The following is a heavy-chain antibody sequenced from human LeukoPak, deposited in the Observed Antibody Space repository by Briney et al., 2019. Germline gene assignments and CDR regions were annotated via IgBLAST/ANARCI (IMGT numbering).Heavy chain of an antibody. CDR1: GYTFTGYY. J-gene: IGHJ3*02. Sequence: ASVKVSCKASGYTFTGYYMHWVRQAPGQGLEWMGWINPNSGGTNYAQKFQGRVTMTRDTSISTAYMELSRLRSDDTAVYYCARVRATVTTIGAFDILGQGTMVTVSS. CDR3: ARVRATVTTIGAFDI. D-gene: IGHD4-11*01. V-gene: IGHV1-2*02. CDR2: INPNSGGT.